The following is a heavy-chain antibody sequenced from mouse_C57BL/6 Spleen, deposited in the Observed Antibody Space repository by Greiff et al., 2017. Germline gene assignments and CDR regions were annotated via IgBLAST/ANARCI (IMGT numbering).Heavy chain of an antibody. CDR3: ARGEYDDDWFPY. CDR1: GYTFTSYG. D-gene: IGHD2-4*01. CDR2: IYPRSGNT. Sequence: QVQLQQSGADLARPGASVKLSCKASGYTFTSYGISWVKQRTGQGLEWIGEIYPRSGNTYYNEKFKGKATLTADKSSSTAYMELRRLTSEDSAVYFCARGEYDDDWFPYWGQGTLVTVSA. J-gene: IGHJ3*01. V-gene: IGHV1-81*01.